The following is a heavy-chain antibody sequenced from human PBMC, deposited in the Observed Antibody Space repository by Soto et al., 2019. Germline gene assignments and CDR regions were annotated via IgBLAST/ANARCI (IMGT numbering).Heavy chain of an antibody. Sequence: QVQLVQSGAEVKKPGSSVKVSCKASGGTFSSYTISWVRQAPGQGLEWMGRIIPILGIANYAQKFQGRVTITADKSTSTAYMELSILRSEDTAVYYCARTSFSQADSSTLLYYLGQGTLVPVSS. J-gene: IGHJ4*02. CDR2: IIPILGIA. V-gene: IGHV1-69*02. D-gene: IGHD6-13*01. CDR3: ARTSFSQADSSTLLYY. CDR1: GGTFSSYT.